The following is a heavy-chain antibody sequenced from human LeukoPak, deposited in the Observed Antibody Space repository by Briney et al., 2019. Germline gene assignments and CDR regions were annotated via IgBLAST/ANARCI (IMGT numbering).Heavy chain of an antibody. Sequence: SVKVSCKASGGTFSSYTISGVRQAPGQGLEWKGTIIHILGLENHAQKFQGRVTITADNSTRTAYMELSSLRSEDTAVYYCARDSDIVVEAWGQRTLVTVSS. CDR1: GGTFSSYT. CDR2: IIHILGLE. D-gene: IGHD2-2*01. CDR3: ARDSDIVVEA. V-gene: IGHV1-69*04. J-gene: IGHJ4*02.